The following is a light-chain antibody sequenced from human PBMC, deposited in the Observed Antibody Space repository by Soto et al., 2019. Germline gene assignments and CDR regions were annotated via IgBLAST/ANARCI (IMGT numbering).Light chain of an antibody. J-gene: IGKJ1*01. CDR3: RQSYSTPRT. CDR2: AAS. CDR1: DKMSRY. Sequence: DIQLIQSPSSLSASVGDRVTITCRANDKMSRYLNWYQQKPGKAPKLLIYAASNLQSGVPSRFSGSGSGADFILTISSVQPEDSATYYCRQSYSTPRTFGQGTKVEVK. V-gene: IGKV1-39*01.